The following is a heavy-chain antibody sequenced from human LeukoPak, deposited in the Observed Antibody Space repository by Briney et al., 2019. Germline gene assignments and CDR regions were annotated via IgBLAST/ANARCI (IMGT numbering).Heavy chain of an antibody. D-gene: IGHD2-15*01. Sequence: PGGSLRLSCAASGFAVSENYMTWVRQAPGKGLEWVSVIYSGGSTYYADSVKGRFTISRDNSKNTLYLQMNSLRAEDTAVYYCARDQGYCSGGSCYPGHFDYWGQGTLVTVSS. CDR2: IYSGGST. V-gene: IGHV3-66*01. CDR3: ARDQGYCSGGSCYPGHFDY. J-gene: IGHJ4*02. CDR1: GFAVSENY.